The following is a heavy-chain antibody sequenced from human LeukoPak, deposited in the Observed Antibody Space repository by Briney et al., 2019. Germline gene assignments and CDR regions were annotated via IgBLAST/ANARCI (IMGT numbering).Heavy chain of an antibody. CDR2: TRNKANSYIT. Sequence: PGGSLRLSCAASGFTFSDHFLDWVRQAPGKGLEWVGRTRNKANSYITEYAASVKGRFTISRDDSKNSLYLQMSSLKTDDTAMYYCASIRGTFCYWGQGTLVTVSS. CDR1: GFTFSDHF. D-gene: IGHD1-26*01. J-gene: IGHJ4*02. CDR3: ASIRGTFCY. V-gene: IGHV3-72*01.